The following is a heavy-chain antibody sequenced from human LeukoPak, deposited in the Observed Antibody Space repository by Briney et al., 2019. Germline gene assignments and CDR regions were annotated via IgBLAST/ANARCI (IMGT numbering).Heavy chain of an antibody. D-gene: IGHD1-26*01. V-gene: IGHV3-23*01. J-gene: IGHJ4*02. CDR3: AKSPRREPDFDY. Sequence: AISGSGGNTYYADSVKGRFTISRDNSKNMLYLQMNNLRVEDTVVYYCAKSPRREPDFDYWGQGTLVTVSS. CDR2: ISGSGGNT.